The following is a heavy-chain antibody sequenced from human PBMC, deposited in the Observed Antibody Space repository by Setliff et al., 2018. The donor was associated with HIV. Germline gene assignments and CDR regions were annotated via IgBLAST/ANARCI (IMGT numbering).Heavy chain of an antibody. CDR2: IYSTGST. D-gene: IGHD4-17*01. CDR1: GPSINIHY. V-gene: IGHV4-59*11. J-gene: IGHJ4*02. Sequence: SETLSLTCTVSGPSINIHYWSWIRQSPGKAFEWIGYIYSTGSTNYNPSLQSRVTISMVASRNQFSLTVTSVTAADTAVYYCAKGAGFYGDYTFDHWGQGRQVTVS. CDR3: AKGAGFYGDYTFDH.